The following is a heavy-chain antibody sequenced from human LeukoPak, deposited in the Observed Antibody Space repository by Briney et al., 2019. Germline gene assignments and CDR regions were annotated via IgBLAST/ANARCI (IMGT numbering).Heavy chain of an antibody. V-gene: IGHV5-51*01. CDR3: ARSTHYGDTGYYFFDS. J-gene: IGHJ5*01. CDR1: GEHFIPNW. CDR2: IFPRDSDT. Sequence: GESLKLSFQISGEHFIPNWIGWVRPLPGKGLEWMGIIFPRDSDTRYSPSFQGQVTISAEQSISTVFLQWSSLKASDTAMYYCARSTHYGDTGYYFFDSWGQGTLVTVSS. D-gene: IGHD3-22*01.